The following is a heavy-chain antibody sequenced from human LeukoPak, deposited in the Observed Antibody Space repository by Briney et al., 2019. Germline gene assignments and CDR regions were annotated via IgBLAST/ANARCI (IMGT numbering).Heavy chain of an antibody. V-gene: IGHV4-34*01. CDR1: GGSFSGYY. Sequence: SETLSLTCAVYGGSFSGYYWSWIRQPPGKGLEWIGEINHSGSTNYNPSPKSRVTISVDTSKNQFSLKLSSVTAADTAVYYCARGAVAGPKDWFDPWGQGTLVTVSS. CDR2: INHSGST. CDR3: ARGAVAGPKDWFDP. D-gene: IGHD6-19*01. J-gene: IGHJ5*02.